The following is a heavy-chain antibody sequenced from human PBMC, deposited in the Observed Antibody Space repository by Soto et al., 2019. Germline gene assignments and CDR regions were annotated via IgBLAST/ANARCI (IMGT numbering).Heavy chain of an antibody. CDR3: ALLSGYAYSGHYYYYMDV. J-gene: IGHJ6*03. Sequence: PGESLKISCKGSGYSFTSYWIGWVRQMPGKGLEWMGIIYPGDSDTRYSPSFQGQVTISADKSISTAYLQWSSLKASDTAMYYCALLSGYAYSGHYYYYMDVWGKGTTVTVS. CDR2: IYPGDSDT. CDR1: GYSFTSYW. V-gene: IGHV5-51*01. D-gene: IGHD5-12*01.